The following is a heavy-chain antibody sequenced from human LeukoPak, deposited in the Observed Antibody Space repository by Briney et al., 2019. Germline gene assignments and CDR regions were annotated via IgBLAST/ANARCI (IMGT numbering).Heavy chain of an antibody. D-gene: IGHD4-11*01. CDR2: IKQDGSEK. V-gene: IGHV3-7*01. Sequence: GGSLRLSCAASGFTFSSYWMSWVRQAPGKGLVWVANIKQDGSEKYYVDSVKGRFTISRDNAKNSLYLQMNSLRAEDTAVYYCARDRTTVTTIDASDIWGQGTMVTVSS. CDR1: GFTFSSYW. CDR3: ARDRTTVTTIDASDI. J-gene: IGHJ3*02.